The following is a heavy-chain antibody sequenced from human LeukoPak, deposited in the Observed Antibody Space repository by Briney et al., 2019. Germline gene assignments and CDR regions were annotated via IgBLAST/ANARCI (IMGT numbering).Heavy chain of an antibody. CDR1: GFDSSGYG. CDR3: VRHSVTQSTSGWYGALDI. CDR2: ISSEGGTT. J-gene: IGHJ3*02. D-gene: IGHD6-19*01. Sequence: GGSLSPSCLAYGFDSSGYGMECVRPAPGKGLKSVSVISSEGGTTDYTESVKGRFNVSRDNSQNTLFLEMSSLRAEDTAVYYCVRHSVTQSTSGWYGALDIWGQGTMVVVSS. V-gene: IGHV3-64D*06.